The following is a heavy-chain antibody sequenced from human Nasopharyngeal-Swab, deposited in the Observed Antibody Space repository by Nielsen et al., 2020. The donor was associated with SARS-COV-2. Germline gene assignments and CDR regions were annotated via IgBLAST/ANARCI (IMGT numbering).Heavy chain of an antibody. CDR2: IKSKTDGGTT. V-gene: IGHV3-15*01. J-gene: IGHJ3*02. Sequence: VRQAPGKGLEWFGRIKSKTDGGTTDYAAPVKGRFNISRDDSKNTLYLQMNSLKTEDTAVYYCTTEGTVTGTMVRGYAFDIWGQGTMVTVSS. D-gene: IGHD4/OR15-4a*01. CDR3: TTEGTVTGTMVRGYAFDI.